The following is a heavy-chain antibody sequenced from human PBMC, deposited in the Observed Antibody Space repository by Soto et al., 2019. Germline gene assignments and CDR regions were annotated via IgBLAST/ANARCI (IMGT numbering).Heavy chain of an antibody. Sequence: QVQLVQSGAEVRQPASSVKVSCKTSGATFSSYAITWVRQAPGQGLEWMGGIVPTDDTSTYAQKFQGRVTITADKFTNTVYMELSRLRSDDTAVYYCVRVVAIPGYPDNCGQGTLGTVSS. D-gene: IGHD5-12*01. CDR3: VRVVAIPGYPDN. V-gene: IGHV1-69*14. J-gene: IGHJ4*02. CDR2: IVPTDDTS. CDR1: GATFSSYA.